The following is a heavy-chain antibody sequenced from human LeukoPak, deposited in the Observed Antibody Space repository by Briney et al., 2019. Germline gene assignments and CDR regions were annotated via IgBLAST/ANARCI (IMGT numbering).Heavy chain of an antibody. D-gene: IGHD6-25*01. Sequence: PGGSLRLSCAASGFTFSSYAMHWVRQAPGKGLEWVSGISWVSDSVDYAVSVRGRFTVSRDNAKNSLYLQMNSLRAEDMALYYCAKAVTRGNRGYSFDSWGQGTLVTVSS. J-gene: IGHJ4*02. CDR1: GFTFSSYA. CDR3: AKAVTRGNRGYSFDS. CDR2: ISWVSDSV. V-gene: IGHV3-9*03.